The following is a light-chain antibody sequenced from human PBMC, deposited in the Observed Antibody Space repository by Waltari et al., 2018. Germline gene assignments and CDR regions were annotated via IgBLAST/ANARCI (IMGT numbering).Light chain of an antibody. CDR3: QQYYNYPYT. V-gene: IGKV4-1*01. CDR1: QTLFWSSNKRDY. J-gene: IGKJ2*01. Sequence: DIVMSQSPDSLTVSLGETATINCRSSQTLFWSSNKRDYLAGYQQRPGHPPRLLFYWASTRESGVPDRFSGSGSGTDFTLTITSLQAEDVAIYYCQQYYNYPYTFGQGTKLEIK. CDR2: WAS.